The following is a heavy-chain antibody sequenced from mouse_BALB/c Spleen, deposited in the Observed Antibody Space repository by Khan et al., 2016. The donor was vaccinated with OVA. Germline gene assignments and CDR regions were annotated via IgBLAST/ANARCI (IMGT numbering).Heavy chain of an antibody. CDR2: INPSNGGT. CDR3: TRSGGAAFAY. D-gene: IGHD3-1*01. V-gene: IGHV1S81*02. J-gene: IGHJ3*01. Sequence: QVQLQQPGAELVKPGASVKLSCKASGYTFTSYYIYWVKQRPGQGLEWIGGINPSNGGTYFNEKFESKATLTVDKSSSTAFMLVRSLTSEDSAVYYCTRSGGAAFAYWGQGTLVTVSA. CDR1: GYTFTSYY.